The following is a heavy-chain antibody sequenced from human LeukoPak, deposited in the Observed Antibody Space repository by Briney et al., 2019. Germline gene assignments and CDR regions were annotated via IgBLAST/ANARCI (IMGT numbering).Heavy chain of an antibody. CDR2: IRYDESDK. D-gene: IGHD2-8*02. CDR3: AKDFYWAFDY. CDR1: GFTFSHYG. Sequence: GGSLRLSCATSGFTFSHYGMHWVRQPPGRGLDWVAHIRYDESDKYYADSVKGRFTISRDISKNTVYLQMNSLRVEDTAVYYCAKDFYWAFDYWGQGTLVTVSS. J-gene: IGHJ4*02. V-gene: IGHV3-30*02.